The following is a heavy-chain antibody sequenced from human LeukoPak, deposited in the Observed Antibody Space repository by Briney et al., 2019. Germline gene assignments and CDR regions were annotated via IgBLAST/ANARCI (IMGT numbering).Heavy chain of an antibody. CDR2: INHSGST. J-gene: IGHJ5*02. CDR1: GGSFSGYY. D-gene: IGHD3-22*01. Sequence: SETLSLTCAVYGGSFSGYYWSWIRQPPGKGLEWIGEINHSGSTNYNPSLKSRVTISVDTSKNQFSLKLSSVTAADTAVYYCARGGNYYDSSAYPVAWGQGTLVTVSS. V-gene: IGHV4-34*01. CDR3: ARGGNYYDSSAYPVA.